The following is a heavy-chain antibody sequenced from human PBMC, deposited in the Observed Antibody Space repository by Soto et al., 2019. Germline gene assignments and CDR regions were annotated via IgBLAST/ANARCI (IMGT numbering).Heavy chain of an antibody. D-gene: IGHD2-2*01. Sequence: SETPSLTCTVSGTSISSYYWSWIRQPPGKGLEWIANIHYSGTTNYNPSLASRVTLSVDTSKNQFSLKMTSVTAADRAMYFCARYISYALVCWGRGALVTVSS. J-gene: IGHJ4*02. CDR3: ARYISYALVC. CDR2: IHYSGTT. V-gene: IGHV4-59*01. CDR1: GTSISSYY.